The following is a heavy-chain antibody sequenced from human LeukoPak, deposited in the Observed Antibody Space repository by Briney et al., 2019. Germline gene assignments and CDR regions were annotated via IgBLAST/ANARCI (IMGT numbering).Heavy chain of an antibody. CDR2: ISGGGEST. J-gene: IGHJ4*02. D-gene: IGHD6-19*01. CDR3: AKGKYSSGGVPDY. CDR1: GFIFSNYA. Sequence: GGSLRLSCAPSGFIFSNYAMQWVRQAPGKGLEWVSSISGGGESTYYADSVKGRFTVSRDNSKNTLYLQINSLRGEDTAVYYCAKGKYSSGGVPDYWGQGTLVTVSS. V-gene: IGHV3-23*01.